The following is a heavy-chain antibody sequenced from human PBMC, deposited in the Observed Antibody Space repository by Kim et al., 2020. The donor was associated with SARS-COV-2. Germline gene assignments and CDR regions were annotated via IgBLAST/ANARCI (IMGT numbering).Heavy chain of an antibody. CDR1: GYTFSSYA. CDR3: ARDRGPRWLVPVTDWFDP. D-gene: IGHD6-19*01. Sequence: ASVKVSCKASGYTFSSYAISWVRQAPGQGLEWMGWISAYNGNTNYAQKFQSRVTMTTDTSTSTAYMELRSLRSDDTAVYYCARDRGPRWLVPVTDWFDPWGHGTLVTVSS. J-gene: IGHJ5*02. V-gene: IGHV1-18*01. CDR2: ISAYNGNT.